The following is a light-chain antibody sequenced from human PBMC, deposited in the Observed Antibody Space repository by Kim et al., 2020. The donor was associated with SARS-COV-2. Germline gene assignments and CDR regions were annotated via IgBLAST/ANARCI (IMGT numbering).Light chain of an antibody. CDR2: AAS. CDR1: QSISRY. CDR3: HQSYGNLWT. V-gene: IGKV1-39*01. J-gene: IGKJ1*01. Sequence: ASVGDRVTITCRASQSISRYLNWYQQKPGKAPKLLIYAASTLQSGVPSRFSGSGSGTDFSLTISSLQPEDFATYYCHQSYGNLWTFGQGTKVDIK.